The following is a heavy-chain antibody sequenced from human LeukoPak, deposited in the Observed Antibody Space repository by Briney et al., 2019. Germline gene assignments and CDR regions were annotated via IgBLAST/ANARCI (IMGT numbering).Heavy chain of an antibody. Sequence: PSETLSLTCTVSGGSISSSSYYWGWIRQPPGKGLEWIGSIYYSGSTYYNPSLKSRVTISVDTSKNQFSLKLSSVTAADTAVYYCARHDYGDYSFVYWGQGTLVTVSS. D-gene: IGHD4-17*01. CDR3: ARHDYGDYSFVY. CDR2: IYYSGST. V-gene: IGHV4-39*01. CDR1: GGSISSSSYY. J-gene: IGHJ4*02.